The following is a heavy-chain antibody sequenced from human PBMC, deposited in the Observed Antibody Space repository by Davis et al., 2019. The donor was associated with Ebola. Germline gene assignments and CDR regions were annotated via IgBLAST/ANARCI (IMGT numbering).Heavy chain of an antibody. J-gene: IGHJ6*04. V-gene: IGHV7-4-1*02. Sequence: ASVKVSCKASGYTFTSYAMNWVRQAPGQGLEWMGWINTNTGNPTYAQGFTGRFVFSLDTSVSTAYLQISSLKAEDTAVYYCVRAAAIKFHYGMDVWGKGTTVTVSS. CDR3: VRAAAIKFHYGMDV. CDR1: GYTFTSYA. CDR2: INTNTGNP. D-gene: IGHD6-25*01.